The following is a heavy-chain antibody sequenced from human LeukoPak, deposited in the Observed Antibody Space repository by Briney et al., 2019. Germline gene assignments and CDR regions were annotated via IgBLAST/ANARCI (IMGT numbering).Heavy chain of an antibody. D-gene: IGHD6-19*01. Sequence: HAASVTVSCKASGYTFTGYYMHWVRQAPGQGLEWMGWINPNSGGTNYAQKFQGRVTMTRDTSISTAYMELSRLRSDDTAVYYCARVRVYSSGWYYGMIYNWFDPWGQGTLVTVSS. CDR1: GYTFTGYY. J-gene: IGHJ5*02. CDR2: INPNSGGT. CDR3: ARVRVYSSGWYYGMIYNWFDP. V-gene: IGHV1-2*02.